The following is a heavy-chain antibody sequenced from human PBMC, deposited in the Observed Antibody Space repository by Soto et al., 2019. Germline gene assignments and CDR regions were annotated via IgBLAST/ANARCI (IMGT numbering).Heavy chain of an antibody. V-gene: IGHV3-23*01. Sequence: GGSLRLSCAASGFTFSSYAMSWVRQAPGKGLEWVSAISGSGDSTYYADSVKGRFTISRDNSKNTLYLQMNSLRAEDTAVYYCAKPQPGYSSSWYGTDYWGQGTLVTVSS. D-gene: IGHD6-13*01. CDR3: AKPQPGYSSSWYGTDY. CDR1: GFTFSSYA. J-gene: IGHJ4*02. CDR2: ISGSGDST.